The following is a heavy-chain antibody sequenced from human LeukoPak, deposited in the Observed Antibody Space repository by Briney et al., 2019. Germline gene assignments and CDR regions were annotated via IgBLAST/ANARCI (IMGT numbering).Heavy chain of an antibody. D-gene: IGHD3-22*01. CDR2: INPNSGGT. Sequence: ASVKVSCKASGYTFTGYYMHWVRQAPGQGLEWMGWINPNSGGTNYAQKFQGRVTMTRDTSISTAYMELSRLRSDDTAVYYCARVLDKYYYDSSGYYPDYWGQGTLVTVSS. CDR1: GYTFTGYY. J-gene: IGHJ4*02. CDR3: ARVLDKYYYDSSGYYPDY. V-gene: IGHV1-2*02.